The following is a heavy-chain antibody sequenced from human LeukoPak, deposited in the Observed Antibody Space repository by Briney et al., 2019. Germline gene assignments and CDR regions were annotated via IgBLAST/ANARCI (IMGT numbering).Heavy chain of an antibody. CDR2: IYYSGST. CDR3: ARDLYSGYDYANYMDV. D-gene: IGHD5-12*01. V-gene: IGHV4-39*07. Sequence: SETLSLTCTVSGGSISSRSHYWGWIRQPPGKGLEWIGSIYYSGSTYYNASLKSRVTMSVDTPKNQFSLKLSSVTAADTAVYYSARDLYSGYDYANYMDVWGKGTTVTVSS. CDR1: GGSISSRSHY. J-gene: IGHJ6*03.